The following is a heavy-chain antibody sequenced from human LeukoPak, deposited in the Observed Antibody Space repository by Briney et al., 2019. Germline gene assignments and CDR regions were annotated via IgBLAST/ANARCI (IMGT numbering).Heavy chain of an antibody. Sequence: GGSLRLSCAASGFTFSSYWMHWVRQAPGKGLVWVSRINSDGSSTSYADSVKGRFTISRDNAKNTLYLQMNSLRAEDTAVYYCARDVQQQLGGHAFDIWGQGTMVTVSS. CDR3: ARDVQQQLGGHAFDI. CDR2: INSDGSST. D-gene: IGHD6-13*01. V-gene: IGHV3-74*01. J-gene: IGHJ3*02. CDR1: GFTFSSYW.